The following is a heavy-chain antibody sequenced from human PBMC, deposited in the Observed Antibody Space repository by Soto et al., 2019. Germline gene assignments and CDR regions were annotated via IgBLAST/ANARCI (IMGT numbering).Heavy chain of an antibody. CDR1: GGSISSYY. Sequence: QVQLQESGPGLVKPSETLSLTCTVSGGSISSYYWSWIRQPPGKGLEWIWYIYHSGNTNYNPSLKSRVTISVDTSKNQFSLKLSSVTAADTAVYYCARRYGDCFDFWGQGTLVTVSS. CDR3: ARRYGDCFDF. J-gene: IGHJ4*02. V-gene: IGHV4-59*08. CDR2: IYHSGNT. D-gene: IGHD4-17*01.